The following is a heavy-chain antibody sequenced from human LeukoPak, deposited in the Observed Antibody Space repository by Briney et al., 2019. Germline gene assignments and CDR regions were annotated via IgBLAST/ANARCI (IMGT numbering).Heavy chain of an antibody. D-gene: IGHD1-26*01. J-gene: IGHJ4*02. Sequence: ASVSVSCKASGYTFTGYYMHWVRQAPGQGLEWMGWINPNSGGTNYAQKVQGRVTMTRDTSISTAYMELSRLRSDDTAVYYCARLGGSYAYYFDYWGQGTLVTVSS. CDR2: INPNSGGT. V-gene: IGHV1-2*02. CDR1: GYTFTGYY. CDR3: ARLGGSYAYYFDY.